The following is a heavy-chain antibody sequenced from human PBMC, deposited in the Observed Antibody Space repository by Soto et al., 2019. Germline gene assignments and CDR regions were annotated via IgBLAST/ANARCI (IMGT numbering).Heavy chain of an antibody. V-gene: IGHV3-30-3*01. CDR3: ASRGGDGDDY. CDR2: ISYDGSNK. CDR1: GFTFSSYA. D-gene: IGHD3-10*01. Sequence: QVQLVESGGGVVQPGRSLRLSCAASGFTFSSYAMHWVRQAPGKGREWVAVISYDGSNKYYADSVKGRFTISRDNSKNTLYLQMNSMRAEDTAVYYCASRGGDGDDYWGQGTLVTVSS. J-gene: IGHJ4*02.